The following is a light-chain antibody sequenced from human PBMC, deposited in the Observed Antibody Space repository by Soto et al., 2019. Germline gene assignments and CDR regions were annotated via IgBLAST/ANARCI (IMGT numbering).Light chain of an antibody. J-gene: IGKJ5*01. Sequence: EIVLTQSPATLSLSPGERATLSCRASQSVSSYLAWYQRKPGQAPRLLIYDASNRATGTPARFSGSGSGTDFTLTISSLEPEDFAVYYCQQRSNWPFTFGQGTRLEIK. CDR3: QQRSNWPFT. CDR1: QSVSSY. V-gene: IGKV3-11*01. CDR2: DAS.